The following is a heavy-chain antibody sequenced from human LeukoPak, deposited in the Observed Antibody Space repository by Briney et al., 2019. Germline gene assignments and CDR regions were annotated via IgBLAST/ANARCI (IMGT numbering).Heavy chain of an antibody. CDR2: IIPIFGTA. J-gene: IGHJ3*02. V-gene: IGHV1-69*05. CDR3: ARDPTITGPHDAFDI. D-gene: IGHD1-20*01. CDR1: GGTFSSYA. Sequence: SVKVSCKASGGTFSSYAISWVRQAPGQGLEWMGGIIPIFGTANYAQKFQSRVTITTDESTSTAYMELSSLRSEDTAVYYCARDPTITGPHDAFDIWGQGTMVTVSS.